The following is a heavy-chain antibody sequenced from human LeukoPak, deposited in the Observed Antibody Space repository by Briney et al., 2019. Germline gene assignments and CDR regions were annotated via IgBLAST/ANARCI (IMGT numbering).Heavy chain of an antibody. Sequence: QPGGSLRLSCAASVFTFSSYAMSWVRQAPGKGLEWVSAISGSGGSTYYADSVKGRFTISRDNSKNTLYLQMNSLRAEDTAVYYCAKSASITIFGVVILDYWGQGTLVTVSS. J-gene: IGHJ4*02. D-gene: IGHD3-3*01. CDR1: VFTFSSYA. CDR3: AKSASITIFGVVILDY. CDR2: ISGSGGST. V-gene: IGHV3-23*01.